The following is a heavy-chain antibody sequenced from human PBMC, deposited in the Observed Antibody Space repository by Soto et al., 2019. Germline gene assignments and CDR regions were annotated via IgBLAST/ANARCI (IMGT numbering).Heavy chain of an antibody. J-gene: IGHJ5*02. Sequence: QPGGSLRLSCAASGFTFSSYGMHWVRQAPGKGLEWVAVIWYDGSNKYYADSVKGRFTISRDNSKNTLYLQMNSLRAEDTAVYYCARGNYDVWSGYYPNWFDPWGQGTLVTVSS. CDR2: IWYDGSNK. CDR3: ARGNYDVWSGYYPNWFDP. D-gene: IGHD3-3*01. CDR1: GFTFSSYG. V-gene: IGHV3-33*01.